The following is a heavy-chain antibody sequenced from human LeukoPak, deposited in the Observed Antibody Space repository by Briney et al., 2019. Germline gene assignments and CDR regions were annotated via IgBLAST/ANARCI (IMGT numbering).Heavy chain of an antibody. D-gene: IGHD1-26*01. CDR1: GFTVSSNY. CDR3: VKDYQVGNSPAFGDY. V-gene: IGHV3-53*01. Sequence: GGSLRLSCAASGFTVSSNYMSWVRQAPGKGLEWVSVIYSGGSTYYADSVKGRFTISRDNSRNTMYLQMNSLRAEDTAMYYCVKDYQVGNSPAFGDYWGQGTLVTVSS. J-gene: IGHJ4*02. CDR2: IYSGGST.